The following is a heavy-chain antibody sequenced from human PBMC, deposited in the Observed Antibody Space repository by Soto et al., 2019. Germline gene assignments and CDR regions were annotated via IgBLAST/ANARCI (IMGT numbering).Heavy chain of an antibody. J-gene: IGHJ3*02. Sequence: ASAKVSCNASGYTFTSYAMHWVRQAPGQRLEWMGWINAGNGNTKYSQKFQGRVTITRDTSASTAYMELSSLRSEDTAVYYCAREGEYYYDSSGYANDAFDIWGQGTMVTVSS. CDR1: GYTFTSYA. D-gene: IGHD3-22*01. CDR3: AREGEYYYDSSGYANDAFDI. CDR2: INAGNGNT. V-gene: IGHV1-3*01.